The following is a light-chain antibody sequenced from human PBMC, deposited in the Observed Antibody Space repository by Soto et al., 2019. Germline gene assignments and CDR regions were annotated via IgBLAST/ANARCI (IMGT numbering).Light chain of an antibody. CDR3: QHYNNLPPFT. CDR1: EDLSTS. J-gene: IGKJ3*01. CDR2: GAS. Sequence: DIQMTQSPSSLSASVGARVSITCQASEDLSTSLSWFQHKPGRAPKLLFYGASYLETGVPSRFRGSGSGTDFALTISSLQPEDIATYYCQHYNNLPPFTFGPGTIVDVK. V-gene: IGKV1-33*01.